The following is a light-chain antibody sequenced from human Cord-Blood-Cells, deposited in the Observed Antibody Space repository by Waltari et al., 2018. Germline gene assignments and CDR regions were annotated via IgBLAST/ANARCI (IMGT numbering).Light chain of an antibody. Sequence: DIQMTQSPSSLSASVGDRVTIPCRASQSISSYLNWYQQKPGKAPKLLIYAASSLQSGVPSRFSGSGSETDFTLTISSLQPEDFATYYCQQSYSTPLFGGGTKVEIK. CDR2: AAS. CDR1: QSISSY. J-gene: IGKJ4*01. CDR3: QQSYSTPL. V-gene: IGKV1-39*01.